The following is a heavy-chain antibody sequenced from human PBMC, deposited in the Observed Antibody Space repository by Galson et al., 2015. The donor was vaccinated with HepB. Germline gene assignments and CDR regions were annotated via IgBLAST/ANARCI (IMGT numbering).Heavy chain of an antibody. CDR1: GYTFTGYY. CDR2: INPNSGGT. V-gene: IGHV1-2*06. Sequence: SVKVSCKASGYTFTGYYMHWVRQAPGLGLEWMGRINPNSGGTNYAQKFQGRVTMTRDTFISTAYMELSRLRSDDTAVYYCARDQNYSGGMDVWGQGTTVTVSS. J-gene: IGHJ6*02. D-gene: IGHD4-11*01. CDR3: ARDQNYSGGMDV.